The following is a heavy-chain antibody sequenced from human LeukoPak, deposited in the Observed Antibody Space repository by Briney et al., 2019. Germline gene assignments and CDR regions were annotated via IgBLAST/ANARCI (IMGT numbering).Heavy chain of an antibody. D-gene: IGHD3-10*01. Sequence: SETLSLTCAVSNVSNSGYYWTWIRQPPGKGPEWIGEINHSGTTKYNPSLRSRVFISRDTSKKHFTLNLSSVTAADTAVYYCASSGARSYYPPTFDYWGQGTLAIVSS. CDR1: NVSNSGYY. CDR3: ASSGARSYYPPTFDY. V-gene: IGHV4-34*01. CDR2: INHSGTT. J-gene: IGHJ4*02.